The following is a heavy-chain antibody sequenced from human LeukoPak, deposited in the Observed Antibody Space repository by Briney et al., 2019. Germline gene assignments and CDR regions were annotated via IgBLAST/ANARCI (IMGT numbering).Heavy chain of an antibody. V-gene: IGHV4-4*07. CDR1: GGSISSYY. J-gene: IGHJ4*02. CDR3: AISTVTTFLERLYVFDY. D-gene: IGHD4-17*01. CDR2: IYTSGST. Sequence: SETLSLTCTVSGGSISSYYWSWIRQPAGKGLEWIGRIYTSGSTNYNPSLKSRVTMSVDTSKNQFSLKLSSVTAADTAVYYCAISTVTTFLERLYVFDYWGQGTLVTVSS.